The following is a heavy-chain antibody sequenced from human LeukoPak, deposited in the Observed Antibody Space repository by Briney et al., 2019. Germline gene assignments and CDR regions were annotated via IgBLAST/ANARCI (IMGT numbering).Heavy chain of an antibody. V-gene: IGHV4-4*07. D-gene: IGHD2-15*01. CDR3: ARHVGKDYYYYYYMDV. CDR1: GGSISSYY. CDR2: IYYSGST. Sequence: PSETLSLTCTVSGGSISSYYWSWIRQPAGKGLEWIGRIYYSGSTNYNPSLKSRVTISVDTSKNQFSLKLSSVTAADTAVYYCARHVGKDYYYYYYMDVWGKGTTVTVSS. J-gene: IGHJ6*03.